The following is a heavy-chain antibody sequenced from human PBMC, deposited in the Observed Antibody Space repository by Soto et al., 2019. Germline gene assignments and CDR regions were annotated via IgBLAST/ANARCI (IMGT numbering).Heavy chain of an antibody. J-gene: IGHJ4*02. Sequence: QVQLVQSGAEVKKPGASVKVSCKASGYTFTSYGISWVRQAPGQGFKWMGWISAYNGHTNYAQKLQGRVTMTTDTSTSTGYMELRSLRSDDTAVYYCARSLSGYITHFDYWGQGTLVTVSS. CDR3: ARSLSGYITHFDY. V-gene: IGHV1-18*01. CDR1: GYTFTSYG. D-gene: IGHD3-22*01. CDR2: ISAYNGHT.